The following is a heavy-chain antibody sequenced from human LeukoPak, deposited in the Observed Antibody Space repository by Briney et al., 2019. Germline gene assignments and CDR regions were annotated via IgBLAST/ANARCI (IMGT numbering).Heavy chain of an antibody. V-gene: IGHV4-4*07. J-gene: IGHJ4*02. CDR3: ARGGSWEDYYDSSGYRN. Sequence: SETLSLTCTVSGGSISSYYWSWIRQPAGKGLEWIGRIYTSGSTNYNPSLKSRVTMSVDTSKNQVSLKLSSVTAADTAVYYCARGGSWEDYYDSSGYRNWGQGTLVTVSS. CDR1: GGSISSYY. CDR2: IYTSGST. D-gene: IGHD3-22*01.